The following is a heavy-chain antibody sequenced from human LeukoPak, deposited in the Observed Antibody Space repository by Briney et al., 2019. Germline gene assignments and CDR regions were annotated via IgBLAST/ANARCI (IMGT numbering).Heavy chain of an antibody. CDR1: GFTFSAYW. Sequence: GGSLRLSCAVSGFTFSAYWMSWVRQAPGKGLEWVASIKQDGSNKYYLDSVKGRFTISRDNAKNSLYLQMNSLRAEDTAVYYCARARGLGPAGWFDPWGQGTLVIVSS. V-gene: IGHV3-7*03. CDR3: ARARGLGPAGWFDP. CDR2: IKQDGSNK. D-gene: IGHD3-10*01. J-gene: IGHJ5*02.